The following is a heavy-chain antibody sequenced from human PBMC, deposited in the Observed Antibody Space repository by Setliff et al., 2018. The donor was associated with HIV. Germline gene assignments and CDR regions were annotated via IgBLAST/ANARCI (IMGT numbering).Heavy chain of an antibody. J-gene: IGHJ3*02. CDR1: GGSISSGNW. D-gene: IGHD3-22*01. CDR3: ASTTYYYDSSGYYYKVDAFDI. Sequence: SETLSLTCAVSGGSISSGNWWSWVRQPPGKRLEWIGEIYHSGITNYNPSLKSRVTISVDKSKNQFSLKLSSVTAADTAVYYCASTTYYYDSSGYYYKVDAFDIWGQGTVVT. CDR2: IYHSGIT. V-gene: IGHV4-4*02.